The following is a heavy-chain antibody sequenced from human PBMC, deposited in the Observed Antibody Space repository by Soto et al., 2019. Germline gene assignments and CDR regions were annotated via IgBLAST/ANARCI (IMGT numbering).Heavy chain of an antibody. D-gene: IGHD3-10*01. J-gene: IGHJ4*02. CDR2: IWYDGSNK. V-gene: IGHV3-33*01. CDR3: ARARSWYYYGSGSYYDYVFDY. CDR1: GFTFSSYG. Sequence: QVQLVESRGGVVQPGRSLRLSCAASGFTFSSYGMHWVRQAPGKGLEWVAVIWYDGSNKYYADSVKGRFTISRDNSKNTLYLQMNSLRAEDTAVYYCARARSWYYYGSGSYYDYVFDYWGQGTLVTVSS.